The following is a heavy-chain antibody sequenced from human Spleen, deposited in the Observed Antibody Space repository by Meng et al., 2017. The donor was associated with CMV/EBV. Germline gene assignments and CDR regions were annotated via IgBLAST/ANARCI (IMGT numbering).Heavy chain of an antibody. Sequence: SWSSLRTSGVGVGWIRQPPGKALEWLALIYWDDDQRYSPSLKSRLTITKDTSKNQVVLTMTNMDPVDTATYYCAHRRVAVAKTYFDYWGQGTLVTVSS. V-gene: IGHV2-5*02. J-gene: IGHJ4*02. CDR1: WSSLRTSGVG. D-gene: IGHD6-19*01. CDR2: IYWDDDQ. CDR3: AHRRVAVAKTYFDY.